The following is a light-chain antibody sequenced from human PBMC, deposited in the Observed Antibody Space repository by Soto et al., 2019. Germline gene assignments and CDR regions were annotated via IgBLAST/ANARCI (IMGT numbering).Light chain of an antibody. J-gene: IGKJ1*01. CDR3: LQYNNWPQT. CDR2: RIF. V-gene: IGKV3-15*01. CDR1: QSVSGY. Sequence: EIVMTQSPGTVSVFPGETVTLSCRASQSVSGYLDWFHQKPGQAPRLVLLRIFTRAIGVPARFSGSGSETEFTLTISGLQSEDSGVYYCLQYNNWPQTFGQGTKV.